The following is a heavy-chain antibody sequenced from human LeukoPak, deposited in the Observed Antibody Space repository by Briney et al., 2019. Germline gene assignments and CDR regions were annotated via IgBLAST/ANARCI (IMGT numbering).Heavy chain of an antibody. J-gene: IGHJ4*02. CDR2: IYYSGST. V-gene: IGHV4-39*01. D-gene: IGHD3-10*01. CDR3: AIVLWFGEPGYYFDY. CDR1: GGSISSSSYY. Sequence: SETLSLTCTVSGGSISSSSYYWGWIRQPPGKGLEWIGSIYYSGSTYYNPSLKSRVTISVDTSKNQFSLKLSSVTAADTAVYYCAIVLWFGEPGYYFDYWGQGTLVTVSS.